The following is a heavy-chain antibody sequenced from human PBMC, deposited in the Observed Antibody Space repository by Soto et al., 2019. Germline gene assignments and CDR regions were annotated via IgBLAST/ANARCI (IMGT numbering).Heavy chain of an antibody. CDR3: ARALGYWGDYYYYYGMDV. Sequence: SVKVSCKASGGTFSSYAISWVRQAPGQGLEWMGGIIPIFGTANYAQKFQGRVTITADESTSTAYMELSSLRSEDTAVYYCARALGYWGDYYYYYGMDVWGQGTTVTVSS. D-gene: IGHD3-16*01. CDR2: IIPIFGTA. CDR1: GGTFSSYA. V-gene: IGHV1-69*13. J-gene: IGHJ6*02.